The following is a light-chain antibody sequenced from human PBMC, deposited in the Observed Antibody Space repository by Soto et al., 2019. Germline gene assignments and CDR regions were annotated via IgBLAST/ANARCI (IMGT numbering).Light chain of an antibody. CDR2: KAS. CDR3: QEFSSRSGT. J-gene: IGKJ1*01. CDR1: QSIFRW. V-gene: IGKV1-5*03. Sequence: DIQMTQSPSTLSASIGDRVTITCGASQSIFRWLAWYQKKKGRAPNLLIYKASSLESGVPSRLRGSGYGTELTITISSMKTDDFETYYCQEFSSRSGTFGHGTKVDIK.